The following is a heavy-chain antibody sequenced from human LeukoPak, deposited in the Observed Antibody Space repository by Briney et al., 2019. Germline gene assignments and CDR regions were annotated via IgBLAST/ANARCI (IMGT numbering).Heavy chain of an antibody. Sequence: GGSLRLSCAASGFTFSSYWMSWVRQAPGKGLEWVANIKQDGSEKYYVDSVKGRFTISRDNAKNSLYLQMNSLRAGDTAVYYCARVYCSSTSCYAFDYWGQGTLVTVSS. D-gene: IGHD2-2*01. CDR1: GFTFSSYW. CDR3: ARVYCSSTSCYAFDY. J-gene: IGHJ4*02. CDR2: IKQDGSEK. V-gene: IGHV3-7*04.